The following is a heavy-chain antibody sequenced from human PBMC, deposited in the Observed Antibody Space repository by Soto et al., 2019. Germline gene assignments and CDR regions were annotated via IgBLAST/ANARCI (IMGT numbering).Heavy chain of an antibody. CDR1: AFTFSRYS. Sequence: ESLRLSCTASAFTFSRYSMNWVRQAPGKGLEWVASISSASNDITYADSVKGRFIISRENAKNSLFLQMNDLRPEDTALYYCARVAYWGQGTLVTVSS. V-gene: IGHV3-21*06. J-gene: IGHJ4*02. CDR3: ARVAY. CDR2: ISSASNDI.